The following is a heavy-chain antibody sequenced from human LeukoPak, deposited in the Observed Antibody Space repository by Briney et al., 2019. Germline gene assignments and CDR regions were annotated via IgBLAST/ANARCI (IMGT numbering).Heavy chain of an antibody. J-gene: IGHJ4*02. Sequence: GGSLRLSCAASGFTFSSYSMNWVRQAPGKGLEWVSSISTTSTYIYYADSVKGRFTISRDNAKNSLYLQMNSLRAEDTAVYYCARGYSSSWGADYWGQGTLVTVSS. CDR1: GFTFSSYS. CDR2: ISTTSTYI. V-gene: IGHV3-21*01. CDR3: ARGYSSSWGADY. D-gene: IGHD6-6*01.